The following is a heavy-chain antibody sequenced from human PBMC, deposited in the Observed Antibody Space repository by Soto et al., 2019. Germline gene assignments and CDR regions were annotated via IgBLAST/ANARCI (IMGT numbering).Heavy chain of an antibody. Sequence: SETLSLTCTVSGGSLRSYNWNWIRQPPGKGLEWIGDISYTGSANYNPSLESRVTISVDTSKNQFSLKLSSVTAADTAVYYCARSYSTNFYLVYWFDPWGQGALVTVSS. CDR2: ISYTGSA. D-gene: IGHD6-13*01. V-gene: IGHV4-59*01. J-gene: IGHJ5*02. CDR3: ARSYSTNFYLVYWFDP. CDR1: GGSLRSYN.